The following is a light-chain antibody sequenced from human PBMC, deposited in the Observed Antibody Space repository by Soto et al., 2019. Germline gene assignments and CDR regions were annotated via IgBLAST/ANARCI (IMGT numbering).Light chain of an antibody. CDR3: QSHDNSLSGFYV. V-gene: IGLV1-40*01. Sequence: QSVLTQPPSVSGAPGQRVTISCTGSSSNIGAGYAVNWYQQLPGTGPKLLIYDNTIRPSGVPDRFSGSRSGTSASLAITGLQAEDEADYYCQSHDNSLSGFYVFGTGTKVTVL. CDR2: DNT. CDR1: SSNIGAGYA. J-gene: IGLJ1*01.